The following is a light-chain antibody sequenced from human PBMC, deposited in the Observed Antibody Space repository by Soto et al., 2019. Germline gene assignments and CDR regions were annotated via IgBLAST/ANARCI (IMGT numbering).Light chain of an antibody. CDR2: SVS. J-gene: IGLJ1*01. CDR1: RSGVGRYDY. CDR3: SSYTSDSSYV. Sequence: QSALTQPVSVSGSPGQSITTSCTGTRSGVGRYDYVSWYKQHPGKAPQLMIESVSQRPSGVSNRVSASKSGNTASLFISGIQAEDEADYYCSSYTSDSSYVFGSGTKVTVL. V-gene: IGLV2-14*01.